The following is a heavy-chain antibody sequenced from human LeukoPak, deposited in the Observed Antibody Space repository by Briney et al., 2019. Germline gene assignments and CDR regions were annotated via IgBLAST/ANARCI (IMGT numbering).Heavy chain of an antibody. J-gene: IGHJ4*02. CDR1: GFTFSRYV. CDR2: ISYDGNNT. D-gene: IGHD5-12*01. V-gene: IGHV3-30*18. CDR3: AKDMGRNIVATKLGDY. Sequence: GGSLRLSCAASGFTFSRYVMHWVRQAPGKGLDWVAVISYDGNNTYYGDSVKGRFTISRDNSNNTLYLQMNSLREEDTAVYYCAKDMGRNIVATKLGDYWGQGTLVTVSS.